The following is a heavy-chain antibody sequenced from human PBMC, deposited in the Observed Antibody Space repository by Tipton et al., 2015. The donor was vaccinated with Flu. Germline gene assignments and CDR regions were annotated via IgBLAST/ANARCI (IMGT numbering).Heavy chain of an antibody. CDR2: INPNTGIT. CDR3: ARLGGERVFDH. D-gene: IGHD2-21*01. Sequence: QVQLVQSGAAVQKPGASVQVSCKTSGYSFTDYYLHWIRQAPGQGLEWMGWINPNTGITTYAQRFQGRLTLTRDTSVTSVHMELTSLTSYDMALYFCARLGGERVFDHWGQGTLVTVTP. V-gene: IGHV1-2*02. J-gene: IGHJ4*02. CDR1: GYSFTDYY.